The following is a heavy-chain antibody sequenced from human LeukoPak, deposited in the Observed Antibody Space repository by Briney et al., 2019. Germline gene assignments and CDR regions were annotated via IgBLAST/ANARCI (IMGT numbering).Heavy chain of an antibody. Sequence: GGSLRLSCAASGFTFSSYAMSWVRQAPGKGLEWVSGISGSGGSTYYTDSVKGRFTISRDNSKNTLYLQINTLRAQDTAIYYCARDWTSSGRFFGYWGQGTLVTVSS. V-gene: IGHV3-23*01. J-gene: IGHJ4*02. D-gene: IGHD3-22*01. CDR3: ARDWTSSGRFFGY. CDR2: ISGSGGST. CDR1: GFTFSSYA.